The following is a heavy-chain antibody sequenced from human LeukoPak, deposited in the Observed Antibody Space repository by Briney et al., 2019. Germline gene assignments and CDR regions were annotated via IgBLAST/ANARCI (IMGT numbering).Heavy chain of an antibody. CDR1: GYTFTSYD. Sequence: ASVKVSCMASGYTFTSYDINWVRQATGQGLEWMGWMNPNSGNTGYAQKFQGRVTMTRNTSISTAYMELSSLRSEDTAVYYCAVTRVIVATLSAFDIWGQGTMVTVSS. CDR3: AVTRVIVATLSAFDI. V-gene: IGHV1-8*01. D-gene: IGHD5-12*01. CDR2: MNPNSGNT. J-gene: IGHJ3*02.